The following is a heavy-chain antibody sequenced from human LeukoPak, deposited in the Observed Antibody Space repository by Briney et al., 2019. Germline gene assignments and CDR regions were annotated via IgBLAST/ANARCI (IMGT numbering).Heavy chain of an antibody. V-gene: IGHV3-23*01. CDR1: GFTFSSYA. CDR2: ISGSGVST. Sequence: GGSLRLSCAASGFTFSSYAMSWVRQAPGKGLEWLSVISGSGVSTYCADSVKGRFTISRDNSKNTVYLQMNSLRGEDTAAYYCAKDNGGDYYDSSGYYGGSAFDIWGQGTMVTVSS. CDR3: AKDNGGDYYDSSGYYGGSAFDI. D-gene: IGHD3-22*01. J-gene: IGHJ3*02.